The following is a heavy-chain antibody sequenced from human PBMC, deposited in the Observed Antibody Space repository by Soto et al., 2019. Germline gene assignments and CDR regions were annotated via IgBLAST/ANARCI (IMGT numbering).Heavy chain of an antibody. CDR2: IGGSGIIT. Sequence: QPGGSLRLSCAASGFSFSSFAMTWVRQAPGKGLEWVSSIGGSGIITYYTDSVKGRFTISRDNSGNTLFLHMNSLRADDTAVYYCAKDPNGDYVGAFDSWGQGTLVTVS. CDR1: GFSFSSFA. V-gene: IGHV3-23*01. J-gene: IGHJ4*02. D-gene: IGHD4-17*01. CDR3: AKDPNGDYVGAFDS.